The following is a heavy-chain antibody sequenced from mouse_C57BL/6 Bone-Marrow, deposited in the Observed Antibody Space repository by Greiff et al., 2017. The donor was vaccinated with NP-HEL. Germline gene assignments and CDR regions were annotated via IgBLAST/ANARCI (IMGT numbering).Heavy chain of an antibody. CDR1: GFNINNTY. CDR2: IDPANGNT. V-gene: IGHV14-3*01. Sequence: VQLQQSVAELVRPGASVKLSCTASGFNINNTYMHWVKQRPEQGLEWIGRIDPANGNTTYAPKFQGKATITADTSSNTAYLQLSSLTSEDTAIYYCARNYYGSSGYFDVWGTGTTVTVSS. CDR3: ARNYYGSSGYFDV. J-gene: IGHJ1*03. D-gene: IGHD1-1*01.